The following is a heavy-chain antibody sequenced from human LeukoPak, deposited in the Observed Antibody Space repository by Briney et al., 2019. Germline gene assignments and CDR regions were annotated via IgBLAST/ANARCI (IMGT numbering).Heavy chain of an antibody. CDR1: GGSFSGYY. J-gene: IGHJ3*02. CDR2: INHSGST. D-gene: IGHD2-2*01. CDR3: ARVPADI. Sequence: SETLSLTCAVYGGSFSGYYWSWIRQPPGKGLEWIGKINHSGSTNYNPSLKSRVTISVDTSKNQFSLKLSSVTAADTAVYYCARVPADIWGQGTMVTVSS. V-gene: IGHV4-34*01.